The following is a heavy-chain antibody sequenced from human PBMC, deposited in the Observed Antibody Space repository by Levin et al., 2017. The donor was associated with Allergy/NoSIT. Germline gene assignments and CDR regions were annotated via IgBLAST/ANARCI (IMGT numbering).Heavy chain of an antibody. J-gene: IGHJ4*02. CDR1: GFTFSSYS. Sequence: AGGSLRLSCAASGFTFSSYSMNWVRQAPGKGLEWVSSISSSSSYIYYADSVKGRFTISRDNAKNSLYLQMNSLRAEDTAVYYCARVAGYDSSDDYWGQGTLVTVSS. CDR2: ISSSSSYI. CDR3: ARVAGYDSSDDY. D-gene: IGHD3-22*01. V-gene: IGHV3-21*01.